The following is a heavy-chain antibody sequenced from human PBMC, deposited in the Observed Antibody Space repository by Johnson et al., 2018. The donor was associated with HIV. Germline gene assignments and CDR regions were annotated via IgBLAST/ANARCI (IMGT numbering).Heavy chain of an antibody. CDR3: AKDRKFKVDTALGYSGAFDI. Sequence: VQLVESGGGLVQPGRSLRLSCAASRFTFDDYAMHWVRQAPGKGLEWVSGISWNSGSIGYADSVKGRFTISRDNAKNSLYLQMNSLRAEDTALYYCAKDRKFKVDTALGYSGAFDIWGQGTMVTVSS. J-gene: IGHJ3*02. V-gene: IGHV3-9*01. CDR2: ISWNSGSI. CDR1: RFTFDDYA. D-gene: IGHD5-18*01.